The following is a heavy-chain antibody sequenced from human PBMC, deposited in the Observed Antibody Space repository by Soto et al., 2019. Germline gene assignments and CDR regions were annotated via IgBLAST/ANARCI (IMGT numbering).Heavy chain of an antibody. CDR2: INYSGST. CDR3: VRQRGGGSDYYMDV. Sequence: PSETLSLTCTVSGGSISSSSYYWGWIRQPPGKGLECVGRINYSGSTYYNPSLKSRVTISVDTSKNQFSLKLSSVTAADTAVYYCVRQRGGGSDYYMDVWGKGTTVTVSS. J-gene: IGHJ6*03. CDR1: GGSISSSSYY. V-gene: IGHV4-39*01. D-gene: IGHD2-15*01.